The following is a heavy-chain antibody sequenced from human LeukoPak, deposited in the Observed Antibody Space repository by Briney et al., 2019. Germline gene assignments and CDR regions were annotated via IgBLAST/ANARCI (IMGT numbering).Heavy chain of an antibody. Sequence: SETLSLTCTVSGGSITTSSYYWGWLRQPPGKGLEWIGSIYYSGSTYYNPSLKSRVTISVDTSKNQFSLKLSSVTAADTAVYYCARHAVVRGVIPDYWGQGTLVTVSS. D-gene: IGHD3-10*01. CDR3: ARHAVVRGVIPDY. CDR1: GGSITTSSYY. V-gene: IGHV4-39*01. J-gene: IGHJ4*02. CDR2: IYYSGST.